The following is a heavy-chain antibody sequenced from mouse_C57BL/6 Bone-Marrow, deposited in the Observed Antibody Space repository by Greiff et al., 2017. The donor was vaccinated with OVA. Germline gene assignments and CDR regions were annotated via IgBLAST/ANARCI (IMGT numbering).Heavy chain of an antibody. V-gene: IGHV1-82*01. J-gene: IGHJ3*01. CDR2: IYPGDGDT. CDR3: ARSDLAWFAY. Sequence: QVQLQQSGPELVKPGASVKLSCKASGYAFSSSWMNWVKQRPGKGLEWIGRIYPGDGDTNYNGKFKGKATLTADKSSSTAYMQLSSLTSEDSAVYFCARSDLAWFAYWGRGTLVTVSA. CDR1: GYAFSSSW.